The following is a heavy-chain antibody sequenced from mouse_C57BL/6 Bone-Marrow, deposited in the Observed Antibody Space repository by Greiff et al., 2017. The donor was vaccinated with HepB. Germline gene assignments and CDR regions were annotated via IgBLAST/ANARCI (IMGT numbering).Heavy chain of an antibody. V-gene: IGHV3-6*01. D-gene: IGHD1-1*01. CDR2: ISYDGSN. CDR1: GYSITSGYY. J-gene: IGHJ1*03. CDR3: ARVGDYYGSSYGWYFDV. Sequence: DVQLQESGPGLVKPSQSLSLTCSVTGYSITSGYYWNWIRQFPGNKLEWMGYISYDGSNNYNPTLKKRISITRDTSKNQFFLKLNSVTTEDTATYYCARVGDYYGSSYGWYFDVWGTGTTVTVSS.